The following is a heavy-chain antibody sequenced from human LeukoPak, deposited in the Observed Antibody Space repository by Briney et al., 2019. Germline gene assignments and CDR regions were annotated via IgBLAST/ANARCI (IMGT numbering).Heavy chain of an antibody. CDR3: AKSFYGDYYYYYHMDV. Sequence: GASVKVSCKASGYTFTSYGISWVRQAPGQGLEWMGWISAYNGNTNYAQKLQGRVTMTTDTSTSTAYMELRSLRSDDTAMYYCAKSFYGDYYYYYHMDVWGKGTTVTVSS. J-gene: IGHJ6*03. CDR2: ISAYNGNT. D-gene: IGHD4/OR15-4a*01. V-gene: IGHV1-18*01. CDR1: GYTFTSYG.